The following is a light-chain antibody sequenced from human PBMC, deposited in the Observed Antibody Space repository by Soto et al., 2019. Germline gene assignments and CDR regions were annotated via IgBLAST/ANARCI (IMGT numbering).Light chain of an antibody. Sequence: QSALTQPPSASGSPGQSVTISCTGTSSDVGGYNYVSWYQQHPGKAPKLMISEVNKRPSGVPDRFSGSKSGNPASLTVSGLQAEDEADYDCSSYAGSNNLVFGGGTKLTVL. CDR2: EVN. CDR1: SSDVGGYNY. CDR3: SSYAGSNNLV. V-gene: IGLV2-8*01. J-gene: IGLJ3*02.